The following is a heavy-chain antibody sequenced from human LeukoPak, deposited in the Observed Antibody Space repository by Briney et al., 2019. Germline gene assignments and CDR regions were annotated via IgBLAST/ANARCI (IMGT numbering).Heavy chain of an antibody. CDR1: GFTFSSKG. J-gene: IGHJ6*02. Sequence: GGPLRLSCAASGFTFSSKGMHWARQAPGKGLEGVAVISYDGSNKYYADSVKGRFTISRDNSKNTLYLQMNSLRAEDTAVYYCAGVAGYYYYYGMDVWGQGTTVTVSS. CDR3: AGVAGYYYYYGMDV. D-gene: IGHD6-19*01. CDR2: ISYDGSNK. V-gene: IGHV3-30*19.